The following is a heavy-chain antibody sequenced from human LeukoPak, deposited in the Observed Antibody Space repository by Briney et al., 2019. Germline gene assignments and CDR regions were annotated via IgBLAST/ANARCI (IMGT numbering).Heavy chain of an antibody. CDR3: ASLYSGSSNYFDY. Sequence: PSETLSLTCTVSGGSISSYYWSWIRQPAGKGLEWIGRIYASGSTNYNPSLKSRVTISVDTSKNQFSLKLSSVTAADTAVYYCASLYSGSSNYFDYWGQGTLVTVSS. V-gene: IGHV4-4*07. J-gene: IGHJ4*02. CDR1: GGSISSYY. CDR2: IYASGST. D-gene: IGHD1-26*01.